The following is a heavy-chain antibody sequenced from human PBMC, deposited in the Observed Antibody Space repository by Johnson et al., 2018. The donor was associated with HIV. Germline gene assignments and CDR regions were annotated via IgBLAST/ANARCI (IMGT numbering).Heavy chain of an antibody. V-gene: IGHV3-30*18. CDR2: ISFDGSNK. J-gene: IGHJ3*01. Sequence: QVQLVESGGGVVQPGRSLRLSCAASGFNFRNYGMHWVRQAPGKGLEWVAVISFDGSNKYYADSVKGLSTISRDNSNNTLYLQMNSLRPEDTAMYYCAKDKVMFLENSVDAFDVWGLGTMVTFSS. CDR1: GFNFRNYG. CDR3: AKDKVMFLENSVDAFDV. D-gene: IGHD3-3*01.